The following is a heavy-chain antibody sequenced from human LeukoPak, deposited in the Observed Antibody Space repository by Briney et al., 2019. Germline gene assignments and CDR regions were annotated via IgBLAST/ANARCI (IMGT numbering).Heavy chain of an antibody. V-gene: IGHV3-30*02. D-gene: IGHD3-22*01. CDR3: AKFGTNYFDRSGYYQTNYYYYYMDV. Sequence: GGSLRLSCAASGFTFSSYGMHWVRQAPGKGLEWVAFIRYDESNKYYADSVKGRFTISRDNSKNTLYLQMNSLRAEDTAVYYCAKFGTNYFDRSGYYQTNYYYYYMDVWGKGTTVTVSS. CDR2: IRYDESNK. CDR1: GFTFSSYG. J-gene: IGHJ6*03.